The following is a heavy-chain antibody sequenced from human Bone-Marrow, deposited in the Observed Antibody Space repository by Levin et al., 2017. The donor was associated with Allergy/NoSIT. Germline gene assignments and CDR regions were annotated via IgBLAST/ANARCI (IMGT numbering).Heavy chain of an antibody. CDR2: IYTSGST. D-gene: IGHD2-2*02. CDR1: GGSISRGNYY. Sequence: SETLSLTCTVSGGSISRGNYYWSWIRQPAGERLEWIGRIYTSGSTNYNPSLKSRVTISLDTSKNQFSLKLTSVTAADTAVYYCARVGHVRESSGTSWYSFSYYYMDVWGKGTTVTVSS. CDR3: ARVGHVRESSGTSWYSFSYYYMDV. J-gene: IGHJ6*03. V-gene: IGHV4-61*02.